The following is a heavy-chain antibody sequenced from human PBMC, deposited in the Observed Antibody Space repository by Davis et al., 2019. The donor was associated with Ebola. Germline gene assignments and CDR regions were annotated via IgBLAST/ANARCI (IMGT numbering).Heavy chain of an antibody. V-gene: IGHV3-9*01. D-gene: IGHD6-13*01. CDR3: TKAPGIAAAGIPYYLDY. CDR2: IRWNRGSI. Sequence: SLKISCAASGFTFDDYAMHWVRQAPGKGLEWVSSIRWNRGSIGYADSVKGRFTISRDNAKNSLYLQMNSLRVEDTALYYCTKAPGIAAAGIPYYLDYWGQGTLVTVSS. J-gene: IGHJ4*02. CDR1: GFTFDDYA.